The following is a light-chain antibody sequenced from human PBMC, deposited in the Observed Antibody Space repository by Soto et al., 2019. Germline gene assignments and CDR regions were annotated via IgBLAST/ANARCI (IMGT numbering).Light chain of an antibody. CDR1: QSISSW. J-gene: IGKJ1*01. CDR3: QQYNDNWT. CDR2: KAS. Sequence: DIQMTQSPSTLSASVGDRVTITCRASQSISSWLAWYQQKPGTAPKLLIYKASTLQSGVPPRFSGSGSGTEFTLTISSLQPDDSATDYCQQYNDNWTFGQGTKVEIK. V-gene: IGKV1-5*03.